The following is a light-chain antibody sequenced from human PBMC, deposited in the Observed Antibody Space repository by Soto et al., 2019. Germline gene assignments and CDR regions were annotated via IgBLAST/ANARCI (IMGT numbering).Light chain of an antibody. CDR3: QQYSSSPPFT. Sequence: EIVLTQSPGTLSLSPGERATLSCRASQSVSSTFLGWYQQKPGQAPRLLIDGASSRTTSIPDRCSGSGAGTAFTLTISSLQPEDFAVYYCQQYSSSPPFTFGQGTKLEIK. J-gene: IGKJ2*01. CDR2: GAS. V-gene: IGKV3-20*01. CDR1: QSVSSTF.